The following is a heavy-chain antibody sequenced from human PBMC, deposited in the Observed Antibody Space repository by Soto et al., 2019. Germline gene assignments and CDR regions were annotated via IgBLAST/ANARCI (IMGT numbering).Heavy chain of an antibody. CDR2: INHSGST. CDR1: GGSFSGYY. J-gene: IGHJ4*02. CDR3: ARGRGYCTNGVCSTSNFDY. Sequence: PSETLSLTCAVYGGSFSGYYWSWIRQPPGKGLEWIGEINHSGSTNYNPSLKSRVTISVDTSKNQFSLKLSSVTAADTAVYYCARGRGYCTNGVCSTSNFDYWGQGTLVTVSS. V-gene: IGHV4-34*01. D-gene: IGHD2-8*01.